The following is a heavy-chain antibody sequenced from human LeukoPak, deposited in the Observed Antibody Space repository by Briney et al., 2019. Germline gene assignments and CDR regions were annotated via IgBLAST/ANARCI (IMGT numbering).Heavy chain of an antibody. CDR1: GDSLSSSSYY. D-gene: IGHD3-22*01. V-gene: IGHV4-39*01. CDR2: IYYSGST. J-gene: IGHJ2*01. Sequence: SETLSLTCTVSGDSLSSSSYYWGWIRQPPGKGLEWIGSIYYSGSTSYNPSLKSRVTISVDTSKNQFSLKLSSVTAADTAVYYCARGVTLIIVVIHDWYFDLWGRGTVFTVSS. CDR3: ARGVTLIIVVIHDWYFDL.